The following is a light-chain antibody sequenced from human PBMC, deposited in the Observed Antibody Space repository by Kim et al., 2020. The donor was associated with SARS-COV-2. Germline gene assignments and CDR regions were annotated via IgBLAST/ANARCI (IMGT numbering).Light chain of an antibody. V-gene: IGKV1-5*01. CDR1: QSITRW. Sequence: ASGGDGVTITCRDMQSITRWLAWYQQTPGKAPKLLISDASTLQGGVPSRFSGSGSGTEFTLAISSLQPDDFATYYCQQYNLSPLTFGGGTKVDIK. J-gene: IGKJ4*01. CDR3: QQYNLSPLT. CDR2: DAS.